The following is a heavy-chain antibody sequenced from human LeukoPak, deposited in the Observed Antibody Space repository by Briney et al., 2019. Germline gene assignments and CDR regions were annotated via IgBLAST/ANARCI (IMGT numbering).Heavy chain of an antibody. J-gene: IGHJ4*02. CDR3: ARGSYLRGYCGYDRAFDY. D-gene: IGHD5-12*01. Sequence: SQTLSLTCTVSGGSISSGGYYWIWIRPHPGKGLVWIGYTYYSGSTYCTPSVKCRFTLSVDTSKNQFSLKLSSVTAADRAVYYCARGSYLRGYCGYDRAFDYWGQGTLVTVSS. V-gene: IGHV4-31*03. CDR1: GGSISSGGYY. CDR2: TYYSGST.